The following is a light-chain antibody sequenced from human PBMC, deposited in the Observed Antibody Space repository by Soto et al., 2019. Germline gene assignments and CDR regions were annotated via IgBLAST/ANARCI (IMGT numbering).Light chain of an antibody. CDR2: AAS. CDR1: QGISNY. V-gene: IGKV1-27*01. Sequence: DIQMTQSPSSLSASVGDRVTITCRASQGISNYLAWYQQKPGKVPKLLIYAASTLQSGVLSRFSGSGSGTDFNLTINRLQTEDVATYYCQTYNSAPRTFGQGTKREIK. CDR3: QTYNSAPRT. J-gene: IGKJ5*01.